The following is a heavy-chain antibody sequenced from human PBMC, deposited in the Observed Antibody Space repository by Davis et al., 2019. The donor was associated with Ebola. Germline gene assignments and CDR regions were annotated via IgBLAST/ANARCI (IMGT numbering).Heavy chain of an antibody. J-gene: IGHJ6*03. CDR3: ARSTYYDFWSGYYPAYYYYMDV. V-gene: IGHV1-69*05. D-gene: IGHD3-3*01. Sequence: SVKVSCKASGYTFTSYYIHWVRQAPGQGLEWMGGIIPIFGTANYAQKFQGRVTITRDTSASTAYMELSSLRSEDTAVYYCARSTYYDFWSGYYPAYYYYMDVWGKGTTVTVSS. CDR2: IIPIFGTA. CDR1: GYTFTSYY.